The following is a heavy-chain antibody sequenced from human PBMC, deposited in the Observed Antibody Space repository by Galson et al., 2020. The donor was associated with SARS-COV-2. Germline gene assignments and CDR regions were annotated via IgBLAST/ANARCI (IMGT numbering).Heavy chain of an antibody. CDR3: ARHGRGELLCPCDD. Sequence: SETLSLTCTVSGGSISSSIYFWGWIRQPPGKGLQWIGTTYDSGSTYYDPSLKSRLTISLDTSKNQFSLKLSSVTAADTAVYYCARHGRGELLCPCDDWGQGILVTVAS. CDR2: TYDSGST. V-gene: IGHV4-39*01. D-gene: IGHD1-26*01. CDR1: GGSISSSIYF. J-gene: IGHJ4*02.